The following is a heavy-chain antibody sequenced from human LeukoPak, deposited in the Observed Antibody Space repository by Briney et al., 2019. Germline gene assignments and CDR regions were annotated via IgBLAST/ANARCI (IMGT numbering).Heavy chain of an antibody. D-gene: IGHD2-15*01. CDR2: ISNNGGYT. CDR3: AKQLGYCSDGSCYFPY. V-gene: IGHV3-23*01. Sequence: GGSLRLSCVASGFPFSSYWMTWVRQAPGKGLEWVSAISNNGGYTYYADSVQGRFTISKDNSKSTLCLQMNSLRAEDTAVYYCAKQLGYCSDGSCYFPYWGQGTLVTVSS. J-gene: IGHJ4*02. CDR1: GFPFSSYW.